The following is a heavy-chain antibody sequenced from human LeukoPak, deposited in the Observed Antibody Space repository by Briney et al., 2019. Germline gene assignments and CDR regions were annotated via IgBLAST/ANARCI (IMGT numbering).Heavy chain of an antibody. CDR1: GGSISSYY. D-gene: IGHD6-13*01. V-gene: IGHV4-59*01. CDR3: ARWELEVAAAATSYIDY. Sequence: SETLSLTCTVSGGSISSYYWSWIRQPPGKGLEWIGFIYYSGSTKYNPSLKSRVTISLDTSKNQFSLKLSSVTAADTAMYYCARWELEVAAAATSYIDYWGQGTLVTVSS. J-gene: IGHJ4*02. CDR2: IYYSGST.